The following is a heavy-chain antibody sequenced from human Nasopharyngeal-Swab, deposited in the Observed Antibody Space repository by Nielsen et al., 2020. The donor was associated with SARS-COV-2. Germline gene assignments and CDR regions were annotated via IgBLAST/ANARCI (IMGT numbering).Heavy chain of an antibody. J-gene: IGHJ3*02. CDR3: ARGFPGIRIFDI. CDR2: IYYSGST. Sequence: SETLSLTCTVSGGSISSGGYYWSWIRQHPGKGLEWIGYIYYSGSTYYNPSLKSRVTISVDTSKNQFSLKLSSVTAADTAVYYCARGFPGIRIFDIWGQGTMVTVSS. D-gene: IGHD1-26*01. CDR1: GGSISSGGYY. V-gene: IGHV4-31*03.